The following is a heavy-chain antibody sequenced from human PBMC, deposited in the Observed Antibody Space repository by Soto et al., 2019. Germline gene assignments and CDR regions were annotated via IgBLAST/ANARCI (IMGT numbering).Heavy chain of an antibody. Sequence: SQTLSLTCAISGDSVSSNSAAWNWIRQSPSRGLEWLGRTYYRSKWYNDYAVSVKSRITINPDTSKNQFSLQLNSVTPEDTAVYYCARARGTPPYIDARESVNWFDPWGQGTLVTVSS. J-gene: IGHJ5*02. CDR2: TYYRSKWYN. CDR1: GDSVSSNSAA. D-gene: IGHD3-16*01. CDR3: ARARGTPPYIDARESVNWFDP. V-gene: IGHV6-1*01.